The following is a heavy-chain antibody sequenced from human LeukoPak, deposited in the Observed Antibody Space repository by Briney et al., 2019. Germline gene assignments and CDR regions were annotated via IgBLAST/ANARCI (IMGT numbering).Heavy chain of an antibody. CDR2: IKQDGSEK. Sequence: GGSLRLSCAASGFTFSAFWMGWVRQAPGKGLEWVANIKQDGSEKHYVDSVKGRFTISRDNAKNSLYLQMNSLRTEDTAVYYWARDLDGTCWYEYAFWGQGTLVTVSS. CDR1: GFTFSAFW. V-gene: IGHV3-7*01. CDR3: ARDLDGTCWYEYAF. D-gene: IGHD6-13*01. J-gene: IGHJ4*02.